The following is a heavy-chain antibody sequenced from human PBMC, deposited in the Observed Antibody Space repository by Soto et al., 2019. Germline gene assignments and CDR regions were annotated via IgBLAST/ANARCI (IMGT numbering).Heavy chain of an antibody. D-gene: IGHD3-10*01. CDR3: ARGGNYGSGPYAYLAY. CDR2: IWYDETNK. J-gene: IGHJ4*02. Sequence: QVQLVESGGGVVQPGRSLRLSCAASGFSFSTYGMHWVRQAPGKGLEWVAFIWYDETNKYYADSVKGRFTISRDNSKNTLYLQMNSLRVEDTAVYYCARGGNYGSGPYAYLAYWGRGTLVTVSS. V-gene: IGHV3-33*01. CDR1: GFSFSTYG.